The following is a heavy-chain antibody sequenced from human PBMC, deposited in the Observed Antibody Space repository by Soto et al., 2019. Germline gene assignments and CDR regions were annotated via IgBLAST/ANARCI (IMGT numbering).Heavy chain of an antibody. CDR2: IYWDDDK. V-gene: IGHV2-5*02. J-gene: IGHJ3*02. CDR1: GFSLSTSGVG. CDR3: AHLLMITFGGVIAGGSDAFDI. Sequence: QITLKESGPTLVKPTQTLTLTCTFSGFSLSTSGVGVGWIRQPPGKALEWLALIYWDDDKRYSPSLKSRLAITKDTSKNQVVLTMTNMDPVDTATYYCAHLLMITFGGVIAGGSDAFDIWGQGTMVTVSS. D-gene: IGHD3-16*02.